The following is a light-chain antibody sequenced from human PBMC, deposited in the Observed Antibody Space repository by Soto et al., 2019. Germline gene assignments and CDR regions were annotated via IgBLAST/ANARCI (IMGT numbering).Light chain of an antibody. CDR1: RSISTW. CDR3: QQFSSYPCT. V-gene: IGKV1-5*01. CDR2: DAS. Sequence: DIQMTQSPSTQSASVGDRLTITCRASRSISTWLAWYQQKPGKAPKLLIYDASTLESGVPSRFSGSGSETEFTLTISSLQPDDFATYYCQQFSSYPCTFGQGTKLEI. J-gene: IGKJ2*02.